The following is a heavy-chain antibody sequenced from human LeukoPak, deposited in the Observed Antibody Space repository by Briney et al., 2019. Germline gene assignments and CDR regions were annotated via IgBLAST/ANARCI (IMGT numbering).Heavy chain of an antibody. CDR1: GFTFSSYS. D-gene: IGHD2-2*01. Sequence: PGGSLRLSCAASGFTFSSYSMNWVRQAPGEGLEWVSSISSSSSYIYYADSPKGRFTISRDNAKNSLYLQMNSLRAEDTAVYYCARIQLNSYYYYMDVWGKGTTVTVSS. CDR3: ARIQLNSYYYYMDV. CDR2: ISSSSSYI. V-gene: IGHV3-21*01. J-gene: IGHJ6*03.